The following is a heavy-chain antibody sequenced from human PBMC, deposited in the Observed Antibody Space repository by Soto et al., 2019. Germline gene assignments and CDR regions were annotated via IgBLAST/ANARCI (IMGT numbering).Heavy chain of an antibody. CDR1: GFTFSSYG. CDR2: ISYDGSNK. CDR3: AKERHYDFWSGYYCTGFDY. D-gene: IGHD3-3*01. Sequence: PGGSLRLSCAASGFTFSSYGMHWVRQAPGKGLEWVAVISYDGSNKYYADSVKGRFTISRDNSKNTLYLQMNSLRAEDTAVYYCAKERHYDFWSGYYCTGFDYWGQGTLVTVSS. V-gene: IGHV3-30*18. J-gene: IGHJ4*02.